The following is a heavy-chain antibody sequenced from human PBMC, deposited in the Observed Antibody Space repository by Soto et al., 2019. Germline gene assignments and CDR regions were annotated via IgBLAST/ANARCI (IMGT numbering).Heavy chain of an antibody. J-gene: IGHJ4*02. CDR1: GFSFSAYS. V-gene: IGHV3-23*05. CDR3: AKDRVPDNIYIFDY. CDR2: IDLSGTTT. Sequence: PWGSLRLSCAASGFSFSAYSMTWFRQAPGKGLEWVSFIDLSGTTTYYSDSVKGRFTISKDTSRNTVYPQMKTLRVEDTAIYYCAKDRVPDNIYIFDYLVQGVLVTVSS. D-gene: IGHD2-15*01.